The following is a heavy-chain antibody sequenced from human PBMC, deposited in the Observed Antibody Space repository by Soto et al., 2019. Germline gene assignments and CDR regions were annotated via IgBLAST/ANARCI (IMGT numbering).Heavy chain of an antibody. CDR1: VFTFSSYG. Sequence: GGSLRLSCAASVFTFSSYGMHWVRQAPGEGLEWVAVISYDGSDKYYADSVRGRFTISGDNSKNTLCLQMNSVRAEDTAVYYRVKEMVRGVIRHWTYYNYGLDFWAQGTTVTVAS. J-gene: IGHJ6*02. V-gene: IGHV3-30*18. CDR2: ISYDGSDK. D-gene: IGHD3-10*01. CDR3: VKEMVRGVIRHWTYYNYGLDF.